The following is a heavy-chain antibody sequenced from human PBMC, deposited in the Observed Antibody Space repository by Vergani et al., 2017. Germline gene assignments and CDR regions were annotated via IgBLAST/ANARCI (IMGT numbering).Heavy chain of an antibody. Sequence: EVQLLESGGGLVQPGGSLRLTCAASEFTFSNYAMNWVRQAPGKGLVWVSGISGSGVSAYYTDSVKGRFTISRDNSKNMLFLQMNNLRTEDTAICYCAKQYLVSGNYLLDYWGQGTLVTVSS. J-gene: IGHJ4*02. CDR1: EFTFSNYA. CDR3: AKQYLVSGNYLLDY. D-gene: IGHD3-10*01. V-gene: IGHV3-23*01. CDR2: ISGSGVSA.